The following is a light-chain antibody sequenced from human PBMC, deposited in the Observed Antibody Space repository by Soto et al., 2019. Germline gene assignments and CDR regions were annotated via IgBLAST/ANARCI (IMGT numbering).Light chain of an antibody. Sequence: QSALTQPASVSGSPGQSITISCTGTSRDVGGYNYVSWHQQHPGKAPKVIITEVSNRPSGVSNRFSSSKSGNTASLTISGLQAEDEADYYCSSYVSYSTFVVFGGGTKLTVL. J-gene: IGLJ2*01. CDR3: SSYVSYSTFVV. CDR2: EVS. CDR1: SRDVGGYNY. V-gene: IGLV2-14*01.